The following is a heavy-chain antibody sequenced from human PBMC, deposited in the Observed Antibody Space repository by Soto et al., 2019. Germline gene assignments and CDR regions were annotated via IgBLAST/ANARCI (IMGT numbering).Heavy chain of an antibody. Sequence: SETLSLTCTVSGGSISSYYWSWIRQPPGKGLEWIGYIYYSGSTNYNPSLKSRVAISVDTSKNQFSLKLSSVTAADTAVYYCARGSFWSGYDYYYYMDVWGKGTKVTVSS. J-gene: IGHJ6*03. CDR3: ARGSFWSGYDYYYYMDV. CDR1: GGSISSYY. D-gene: IGHD3-3*01. CDR2: IYYSGST. V-gene: IGHV4-59*01.